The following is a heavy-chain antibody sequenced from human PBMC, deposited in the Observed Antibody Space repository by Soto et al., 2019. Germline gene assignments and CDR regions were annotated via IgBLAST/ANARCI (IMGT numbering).Heavy chain of an antibody. J-gene: IGHJ4*02. CDR3: ARGGSHSSSWYWFPYYFDY. CDR1: GFTFSSYG. D-gene: IGHD6-13*01. CDR2: IWYDGSNK. Sequence: GGSLRLSCAASGFTFSSYGMHWVRQAPGKGLEWVAVIWYDGSNKYYADSVKGRFTIPRDNSKNTLYLQMNSLRAEDTAVYYGARGGSHSSSWYWFPYYFDYWGQGTLVTVSS. V-gene: IGHV3-33*01.